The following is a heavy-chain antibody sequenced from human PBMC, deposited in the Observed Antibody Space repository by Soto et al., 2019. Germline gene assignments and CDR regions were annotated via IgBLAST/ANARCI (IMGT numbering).Heavy chain of an antibody. D-gene: IGHD3-16*01. Sequence: RLEWMGWINAGNGNTKYSQKFQGRVTITRDTSASTAYMELSSLRSEDTAVYYCARDPQGGPYGMDVWGQGTTVTVSS. J-gene: IGHJ6*02. CDR3: ARDPQGGPYGMDV. V-gene: IGHV1-3*01. CDR2: INAGNGNT.